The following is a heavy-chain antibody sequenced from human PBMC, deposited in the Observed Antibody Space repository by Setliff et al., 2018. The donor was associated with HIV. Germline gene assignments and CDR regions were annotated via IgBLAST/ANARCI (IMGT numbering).Heavy chain of an antibody. CDR3: AKRAVQDGTVTSSNWFES. CDR1: GDSIGTYS. Sequence: SETLSLTCAVSGDSIGTYSWHWLRQPPGKGLEWIGYIYGSGSTGYNPSLTSRATMSTDTPNNRFALKLTSVTAADTAVYYCAKRAVQDGTVTSSNWFESWGQGTLVTVS. CDR2: IYGSGST. V-gene: IGHV4-4*09. J-gene: IGHJ5*01. D-gene: IGHD1-7*01.